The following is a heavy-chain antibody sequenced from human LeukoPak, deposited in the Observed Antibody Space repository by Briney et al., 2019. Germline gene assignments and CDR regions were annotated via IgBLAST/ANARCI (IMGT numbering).Heavy chain of an antibody. J-gene: IGHJ4*02. CDR2: ISSSSSYT. CDR1: GFTFSSYS. D-gene: IGHD3-3*01. Sequence: GGSLRLSCAASGFTFSSYSMNWVRQAPGKGLEWVSSISSSSSYTYYADSVKGRFTISRDNAKNSLYLQMNSLKTEDTAVYYCTPTFWSGSDYFDYWGQGTLVTVSS. CDR3: TPTFWSGSDYFDY. V-gene: IGHV3-21*04.